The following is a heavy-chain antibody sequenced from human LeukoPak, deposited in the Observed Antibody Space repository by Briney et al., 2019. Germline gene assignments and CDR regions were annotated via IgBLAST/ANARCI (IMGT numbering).Heavy chain of an antibody. J-gene: IGHJ6*03. D-gene: IGHD7-27*01. CDR1: GFIFSHYN. CDR2: ISSSSSYI. CDR3: ARNKLGFSEKYMDV. V-gene: IGHV3-21*01. Sequence: HPGGSLRLSCAASGFIFSHYNINWVRQAPGKGLEWVSSISSSSSYIYYADSVKGRFTISRDNAKNSLCLQMNSLRAEDTAVYYCARNKLGFSEKYMDVWGKGTTVTISS.